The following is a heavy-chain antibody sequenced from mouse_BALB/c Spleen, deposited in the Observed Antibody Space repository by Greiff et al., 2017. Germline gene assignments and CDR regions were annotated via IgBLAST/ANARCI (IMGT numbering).Heavy chain of an antibody. V-gene: IGHV5-17*02. CDR3: ARSTTEYYFDY. J-gene: IGHJ2*01. D-gene: IGHD1-1*01. Sequence: EVQLQQSGGGLVQPGGSRKLSCAASGFTFSSFGMHWVRQAPEKGLEWVAYISSGSSTIYYADTVKGRFTISRDNPKNTLFLQMTSLRSEDTAMYYCARSTTEYYFDYWGQGTTLTVSS. CDR1: GFTFSSFG. CDR2: ISSGSSTI.